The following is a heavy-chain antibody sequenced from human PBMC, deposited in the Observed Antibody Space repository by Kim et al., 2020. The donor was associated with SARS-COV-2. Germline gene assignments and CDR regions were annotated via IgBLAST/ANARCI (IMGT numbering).Heavy chain of an antibody. CDR1: GDSVSRHSSV. V-gene: IGHV6-1*01. CDR2: TYYMSRWSS. D-gene: IGHD6-13*01. Sequence: SQTLSLTCAISGDSVSRHSSVWYWIRQSPSRGLEWLGRTYYMSRWSSDYAPSVKSRITINPDTSKNQFSLQLSSVTPEDTAMYFCARGLYSNTWY. CDR3: ARGLYSNTWY. J-gene: IGHJ2*01.